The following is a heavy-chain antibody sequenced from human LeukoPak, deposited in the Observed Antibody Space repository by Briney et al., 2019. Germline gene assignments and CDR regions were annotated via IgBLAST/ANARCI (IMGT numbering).Heavy chain of an antibody. CDR1: GGSFSGYY. J-gene: IGHJ4*02. V-gene: IGHV4-34*01. Sequence: SETLSLTCAVYGGSFSGYYWSWIRQPPGKGLEWIGEINHSGSTNYNPSLKSRVTISVDTSKNQFSLKLSSVTAADTAVYYCARDRRRFGELVFFDYWGQGTLVTVSS. D-gene: IGHD3-10*01. CDR3: ARDRRRFGELVFFDY. CDR2: INHSGST.